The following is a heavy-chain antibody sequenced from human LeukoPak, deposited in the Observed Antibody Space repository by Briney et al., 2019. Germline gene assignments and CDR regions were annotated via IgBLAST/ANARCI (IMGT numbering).Heavy chain of an antibody. J-gene: IGHJ4*02. CDR3: ARESGYYDSSGYFDY. V-gene: IGHV3-20*04. CDR2: INWNGGST. Sequence: GGSLRLSCAASGFTFDDYGMSWVRQAPGKGLEWVSGINWNGGSTGYADSVKGRFTISRDNAKNSLYLQMNSLRAEDTAVYYCARESGYYDSSGYFDYWGQGTLVTVSS. CDR1: GFTFDDYG. D-gene: IGHD3-22*01.